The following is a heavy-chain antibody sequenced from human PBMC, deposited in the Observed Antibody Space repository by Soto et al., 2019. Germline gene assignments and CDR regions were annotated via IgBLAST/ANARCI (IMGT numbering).Heavy chain of an antibody. CDR1: GFTFNNYA. CDR3: AKGRGTNYYYHMDV. D-gene: IGHD1-26*01. Sequence: EVQLLESGGGLVQPGGSLRLSCAASGFTFNNYAISWVRQAPGKGLEWVSTITGSGDSAYYADSVKGRFIISRDNSKNTLYMQMQSLGAEDSAISYCAKGRGTNYYYHMDVWGGGTTVTVSS. CDR2: ITGSGDSA. V-gene: IGHV3-23*01. J-gene: IGHJ6*03.